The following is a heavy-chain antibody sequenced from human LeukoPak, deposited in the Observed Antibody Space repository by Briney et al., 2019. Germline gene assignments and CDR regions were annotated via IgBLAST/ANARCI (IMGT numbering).Heavy chain of an antibody. CDR2: IIPNFGTA. V-gene: IGHV1-69*05. CDR1: GGTFISYA. D-gene: IGHD3-22*01. Sequence: ASVKVSCKASGGTFISYAISWVRQAPGQGLEWMGGIIPNFGTANYAQKFQGRVTITTDESTSTAYMELSSLRSEDTAVYYCARDADPYYYYDSSGYYPNWFDPWGQGTLVTVSS. J-gene: IGHJ5*02. CDR3: ARDADPYYYYDSSGYYPNWFDP.